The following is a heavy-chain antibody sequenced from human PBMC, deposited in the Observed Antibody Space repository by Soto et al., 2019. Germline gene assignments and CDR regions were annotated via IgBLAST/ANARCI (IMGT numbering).Heavy chain of an antibody. CDR1: GYTFANYG. J-gene: IGHJ5*01. CDR3: VRDLKYLRVTGNWFDS. D-gene: IGHD1-1*01. CDR2: ISGNNGAT. Sequence: QVQLMQSGNEVKKPGASVTVSCKASGYTFANYGISWARQAPGQGLEWMGWISGNNGATNYAPKVQDRITMTLDTSTAVASMALRSLRSDDTAIYDCVRDLKYLRVTGNWFDSWGQGTLVTVSS. V-gene: IGHV1-18*04.